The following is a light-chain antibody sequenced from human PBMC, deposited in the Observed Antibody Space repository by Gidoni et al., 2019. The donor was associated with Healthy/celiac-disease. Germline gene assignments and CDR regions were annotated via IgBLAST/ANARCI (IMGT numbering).Light chain of an antibody. CDR3: QQRSNWLT. CDR2: DAS. Sequence: ELVLTHSPATLSLSPGERATLSCRASQSVSSYLAWYQQKPGQATRLLIYDASNRATGIPARFSGSGSGTDFTLTISSLEPEDFAVYYCQQRSNWLTFXGXTKVXIK. J-gene: IGKJ4*01. CDR1: QSVSSY. V-gene: IGKV3-11*01.